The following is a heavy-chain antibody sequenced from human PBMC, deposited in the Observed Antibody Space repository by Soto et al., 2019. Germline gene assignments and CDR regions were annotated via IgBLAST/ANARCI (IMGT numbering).Heavy chain of an antibody. CDR3: TKEHSNYPDNWFDP. D-gene: IGHD4-4*01. J-gene: IGHJ5*02. CDR2: IDSGGGKT. CDR1: GFTFSNHA. Sequence: EVQLLDSGGGLVQPGGSLRLSCAASGFTFSNHAMSWFRQAPGTGLEWVSAIDSGGGKTYYADSVKGRFTISRDNSMNTLYLQMDSLRAEDTAIYYCTKEHSNYPDNWFDPWGQGTRVTVSS. V-gene: IGHV3-23*01.